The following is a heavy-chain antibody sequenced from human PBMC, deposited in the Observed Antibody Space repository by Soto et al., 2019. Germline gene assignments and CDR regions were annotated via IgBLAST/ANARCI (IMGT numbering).Heavy chain of an antibody. CDR2: IISIFGTA. CDR3: ARRKSPIDAFDI. Sequence: QVQLVQSGAEVKKPGSSVKVSCKASGGTFSSYAISWVRQAPGQGLEWMGGIISIFGTANYAQKFQGRVTITADESTSTADMELRSLRSEDTAVYYCARRKSPIDAFDIWGQGTMVTVSS. J-gene: IGHJ3*02. V-gene: IGHV1-69*12. CDR1: GGTFSSYA.